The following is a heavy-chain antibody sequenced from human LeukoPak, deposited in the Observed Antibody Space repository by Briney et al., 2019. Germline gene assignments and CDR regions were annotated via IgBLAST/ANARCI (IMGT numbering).Heavy chain of an antibody. J-gene: IGHJ4*02. CDR1: GNTFTDHY. Sequence: ASVKVSCKASGNTFTDHYIHWVRQAPGQGLEWMGWINPNSGGTNYAQKFQDRVSMTRDTSISTAYMHLSRLRSADTAVYYCARSPHILTGENFDYWGQGTLLTVSS. CDR3: ARSPHILTGENFDY. CDR2: INPNSGGT. D-gene: IGHD3-9*01. V-gene: IGHV1-2*02.